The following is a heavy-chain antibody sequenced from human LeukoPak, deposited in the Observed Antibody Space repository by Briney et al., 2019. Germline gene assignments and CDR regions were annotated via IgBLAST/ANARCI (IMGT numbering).Heavy chain of an antibody. D-gene: IGHD6-19*01. Sequence: SETLSLTCTVSGGXISSYYWSWIRQPPGKGLEWIASIFYTGSSSYNPSLKTRVTISVDASKNQLFLKLSSVTAADTAVYYCARQMAVAGDFDYWGQGTLVTVSS. CDR2: IFYTGSS. V-gene: IGHV4-59*08. J-gene: IGHJ4*02. CDR3: ARQMAVAGDFDY. CDR1: GGXISSYY.